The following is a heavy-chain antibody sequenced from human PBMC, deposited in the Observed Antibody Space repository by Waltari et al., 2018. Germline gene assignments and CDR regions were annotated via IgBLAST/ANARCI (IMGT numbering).Heavy chain of an antibody. CDR3: ARDPNGYCSGGSCYSGSDY. CDR2: ISYDGSNK. CDR1: GFTFSSYA. V-gene: IGHV3-30-3*01. J-gene: IGHJ4*02. Sequence: QVQLVESGGGVVQPGRSLRLSCVASGFTFSSYAMHWVRQAPGQGLEWVAVISYDGSNKYYADSVKGRFTISRDNSKNTLYLQMNSLRAEDTAVYYCARDPNGYCSGGSCYSGSDYWGQGTLVTVSS. D-gene: IGHD2-15*01.